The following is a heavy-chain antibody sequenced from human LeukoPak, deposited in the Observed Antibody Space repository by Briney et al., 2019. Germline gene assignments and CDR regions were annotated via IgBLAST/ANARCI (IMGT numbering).Heavy chain of an antibody. J-gene: IGHJ4*02. V-gene: IGHV3-30*02. Sequence: GGSLRLSCAASGFTFSSYGMHWVRQAPGKGLEWVAFIRYDGSNKYYVDSVKGRFTISRDSSKNTLYLQMNSLRAEDTAVYYCAKDWRDRSDVFYYGSGEYFFDYWGQGTLVTVSS. CDR1: GFTFSSYG. CDR2: IRYDGSNK. CDR3: AKDWRDRSDVFYYGSGEYFFDY. D-gene: IGHD3-10*01.